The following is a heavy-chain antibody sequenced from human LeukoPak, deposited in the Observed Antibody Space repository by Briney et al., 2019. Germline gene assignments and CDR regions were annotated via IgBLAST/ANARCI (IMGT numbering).Heavy chain of an antibody. D-gene: IGHD6-13*01. J-gene: IGHJ4*02. CDR1: GGSFSGYY. Sequence: SETLSLTCAVYGGSFSGYYWSWIRQPPGKGLEWIGEINHSGSTNYNPSLKSRVTISVDTSKNQFSPKLSSVTAADTAVYYCARGGRAYSSSWYGLADFDYWGQGTLVTVSS. CDR2: INHSGST. V-gene: IGHV4-34*01. CDR3: ARGGRAYSSSWYGLADFDY.